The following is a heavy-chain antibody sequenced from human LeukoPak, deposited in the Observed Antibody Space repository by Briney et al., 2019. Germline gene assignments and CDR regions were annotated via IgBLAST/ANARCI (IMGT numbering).Heavy chain of an antibody. D-gene: IGHD3-22*01. V-gene: IGHV3-23*01. CDR1: GVTMSNYG. CDR2: ISGSGGKP. Sequence: GGSLRLSCAVSGVTMSNYGMSWVRQAPGKGLEWVAGISGSGGKPNYADSVKGLFTISRDNPENTLYLQMNSLRAEDTAVYFCAKRGVVIRVILVGFHKEAYYFDSWGQGALVTVSS. J-gene: IGHJ4*02. CDR3: AKRGVVIRVILVGFHKEAYYFDS.